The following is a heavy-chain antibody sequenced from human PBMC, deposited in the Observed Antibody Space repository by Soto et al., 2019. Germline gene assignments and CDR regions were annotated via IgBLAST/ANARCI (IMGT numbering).Heavy chain of an antibody. D-gene: IGHD6-13*01. V-gene: IGHV3-7*05. J-gene: IGHJ4*02. CDR3: ASALAAAGDYYFDY. CDR2: IKQDGSEK. Sequence: GGSLRLSCAASGFTFSSYWMSWVRQAPGKGLEWVANIKQDGSEKYYVDSVKGRFTISRDNAKNSLYLQMNSLRAKDTAVYYCASALAAAGDYYFDYWGQGTLVTVSS. CDR1: GFTFSSYW.